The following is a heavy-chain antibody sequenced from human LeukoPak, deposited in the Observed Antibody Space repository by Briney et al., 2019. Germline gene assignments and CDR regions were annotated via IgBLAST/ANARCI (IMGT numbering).Heavy chain of an antibody. CDR1: GYTFTAYY. Sequence: ASVKVSCRASGYTFTAYYMHWVRQAPGQGPEWVGWFDPNSGATDYAQKFQGRVTMTRDTSISTVYMELSSLMSDDTAVYFCARVKGRYCTTDSCFYFDPWGQGTPVIVSS. CDR2: FDPNSGAT. V-gene: IGHV1-2*02. D-gene: IGHD2-2*01. J-gene: IGHJ5*02. CDR3: ARVKGRYCTTDSCFYFDP.